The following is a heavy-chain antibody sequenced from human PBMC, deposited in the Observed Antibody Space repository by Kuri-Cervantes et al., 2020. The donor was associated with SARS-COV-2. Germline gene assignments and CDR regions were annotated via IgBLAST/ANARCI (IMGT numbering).Heavy chain of an antibody. CDR1: GGSFSGYY. Sequence: SETLSLTCAVYGGSFSGYYWSWIRQPPGKGLEWIGEINHSGSTNYNPSLKSRVTISVDTFKNQFSLKLSSVTAADTAVYYCARGLYTITIFGVVITPPDYWGQGTLGTVSS. V-gene: IGHV4-34*01. CDR2: INHSGST. D-gene: IGHD3-3*01. CDR3: ARGLYTITIFGVVITPPDY. J-gene: IGHJ4*02.